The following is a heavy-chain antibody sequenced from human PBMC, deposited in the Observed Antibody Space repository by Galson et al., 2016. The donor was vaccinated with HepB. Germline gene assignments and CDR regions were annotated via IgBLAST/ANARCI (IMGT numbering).Heavy chain of an antibody. CDR1: GGSISSNSHF. Sequence: ETLSLTCTVSGGSISSNSHFWGWIRQPPGKNLEWIVSIYYSGSTYYNPALKSRVTVSVDTSRNEFSLKLTSVTAADTAVYYCARSRGGNTYATEVDYWGQGTLVSVSS. V-gene: IGHV4-39*01. CDR3: ARSRGGNTYATEVDY. J-gene: IGHJ4*02. D-gene: IGHD4-23*01. CDR2: IYYSGST.